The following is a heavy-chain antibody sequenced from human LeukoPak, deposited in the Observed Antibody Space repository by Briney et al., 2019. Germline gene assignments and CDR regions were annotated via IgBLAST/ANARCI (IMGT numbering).Heavy chain of an antibody. CDR2: IYYSGST. Sequence: PSETLSLTCTVSGGSISSYYWSWIRQPPGKGLEWIGYIYYSGSTNYNPSLKSRVTISVDTSKNQFSLKLSSVTAADTAVYYCARGGSWLPSYWGQGTLVTVSS. V-gene: IGHV4-59*01. J-gene: IGHJ4*02. D-gene: IGHD3-22*01. CDR3: ARGGSWLPSY. CDR1: GGSISSYY.